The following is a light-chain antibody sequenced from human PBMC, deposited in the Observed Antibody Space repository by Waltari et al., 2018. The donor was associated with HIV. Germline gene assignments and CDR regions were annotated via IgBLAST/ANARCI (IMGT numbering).Light chain of an antibody. CDR2: RND. J-gene: IGLJ2*01. V-gene: IGLV1-47*01. Sequence: QSVLTQPPSASGTPGQKVTISCSGSSSNIGSTDVFWYQQLPAAAPKLLMYRNDQRPSGVPDGFAGSKSGTAASLAISGPRSEDEADYTCATWDDSLSGVVFGGGTKLNVL. CDR3: ATWDDSLSGVV. CDR1: SSNIGSTD.